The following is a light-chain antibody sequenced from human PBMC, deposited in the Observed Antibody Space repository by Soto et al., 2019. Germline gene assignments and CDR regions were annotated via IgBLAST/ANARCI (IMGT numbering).Light chain of an antibody. Sequence: QSVLTQPPSASGSPGQSVTISCTGTSSDVGGYNYVSWYQQHPGAAPKLMIYVVVKRPSGVPDRFSGSKSGNTASLTVSGLQAGDESDYYCSSYGGDNNVVFGGGTKLTVL. V-gene: IGLV2-8*01. CDR1: SSDVGGYNY. CDR3: SSYGGDNNVV. J-gene: IGLJ2*01. CDR2: VVV.